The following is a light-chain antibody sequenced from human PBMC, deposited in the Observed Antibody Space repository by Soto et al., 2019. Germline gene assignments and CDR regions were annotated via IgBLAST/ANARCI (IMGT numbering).Light chain of an antibody. V-gene: IGKV3-15*01. CDR2: GAS. Sequence: EIVMTQSPATLSVSPGERATLSCRASQSVSNNLAWYQQKPGQAPRLLIYGASTRATGLPARFSGSGSGTEFTLTISSLQSEDFAVYYCQQYNNWPPQITFGQGTRLE. CDR1: QSVSNN. J-gene: IGKJ5*01. CDR3: QQYNNWPPQIT.